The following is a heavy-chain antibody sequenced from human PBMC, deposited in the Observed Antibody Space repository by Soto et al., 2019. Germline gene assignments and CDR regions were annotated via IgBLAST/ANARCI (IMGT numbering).Heavy chain of an antibody. CDR3: ARLHRVRGAPNPH. D-gene: IGHD3-10*01. V-gene: IGHV4-39*01. CDR2: IYYSGST. Sequence: PSEILSLTCTVSDGSISSSSDYWGWIRQPPGKGLEWIGSIYYSGSTYYNPSLKSRVTISVDTSKNQFSLKLSSVTAADMAVYYCARLHRVRGAPNPHWGQGTMVTVSS. J-gene: IGHJ4*02. CDR1: DGSISSSSDY.